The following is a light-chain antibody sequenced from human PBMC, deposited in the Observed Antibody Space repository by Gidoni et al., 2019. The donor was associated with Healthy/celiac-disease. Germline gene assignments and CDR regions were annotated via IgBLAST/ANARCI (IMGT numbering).Light chain of an antibody. CDR1: SSDVGGYNY. J-gene: IGLJ2*01. V-gene: IGLV2-14*01. CDR2: DVS. CDR3: SSYTSSSPHVV. Sequence: QSALTQPASVSRSPGQSIPISFTGTSSDVGGYNYVSWYQQHPGKAPKLMIYDVSKRPSGVSNRVTGSKSGNTASLTIAGLQAEDEADYYCSSYTSSSPHVVFGGGTKLTVL.